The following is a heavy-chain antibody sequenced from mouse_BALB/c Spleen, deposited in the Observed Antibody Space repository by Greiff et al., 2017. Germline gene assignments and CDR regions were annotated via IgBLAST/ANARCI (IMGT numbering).Heavy chain of an antibody. CDR1: GFTFSSYA. J-gene: IGHJ4*01. CDR3: ARGTMITAFFMDY. D-gene: IGHD2-4*01. V-gene: IGHV5-6-5*01. Sequence: EVKVEESGGGLVKPGGSLKLSCAASGFTFSSYAMSWVRQTPEKRLEWVASISSGGSTYYPDSVKGRFTISRDNARNILYLQMSSLRSEDTAMYYCARGTMITAFFMDYWGQGTSVTVSS. CDR2: ISSGGST.